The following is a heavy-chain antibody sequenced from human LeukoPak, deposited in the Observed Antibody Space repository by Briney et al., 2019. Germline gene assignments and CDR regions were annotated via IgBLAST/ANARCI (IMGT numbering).Heavy chain of an antibody. CDR2: ISSSSSYI. CDR1: GFTFSSYG. D-gene: IGHD5-24*01. J-gene: IGHJ4*02. V-gene: IGHV3-21*01. CDR3: ARIRRDGYNWDY. Sequence: GGSLRLSCAASGFTFSSYGMNWVRQAPGKGLEWVSSISSSSSYIYYADSVKGRFTISRDNAKNSLYLQMNSLRAEDTAVYYCARIRRDGYNWDYWGQGTLVTVSS.